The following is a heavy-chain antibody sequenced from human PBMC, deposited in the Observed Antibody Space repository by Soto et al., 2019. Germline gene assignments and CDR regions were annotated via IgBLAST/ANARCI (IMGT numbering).Heavy chain of an antibody. V-gene: IGHV3-30*17. CDR2: ISYDGGNT. D-gene: IGHD5-12*01. J-gene: IGHJ6*02. CDR1: GFMFSSSA. CDR3: ARDPRPSGYDRHMDV. Sequence: QEKLVESGGGVVQPGGSLRLSCEASGFMFSSSALHWVRQAPGKGLEWLAIISYDGGNTYYADSVKGRFTISRDGSRYTVYLEMDSLRPEDTGVYYCARDPRPSGYDRHMDVWGQGTTVTV.